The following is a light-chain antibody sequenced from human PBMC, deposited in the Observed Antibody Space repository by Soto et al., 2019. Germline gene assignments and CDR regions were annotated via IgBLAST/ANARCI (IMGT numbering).Light chain of an antibody. J-gene: IGLJ2*01. Sequence: QSVLTQPASVSGSPGQSITISCTGTSSDIGGYNSVSWFQQHPGKAPKLMISEVSNRPSGVSNRFSGSKVDNTASLTISGLQAEDEADYYCASYTTTGTVLFGAWTKLTVL. V-gene: IGLV2-14*01. CDR1: SSDIGGYNS. CDR2: EVS. CDR3: ASYTTTGTVL.